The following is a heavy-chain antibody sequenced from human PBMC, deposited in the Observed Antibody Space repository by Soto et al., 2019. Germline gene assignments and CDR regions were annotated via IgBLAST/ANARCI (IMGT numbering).Heavy chain of an antibody. CDR3: ARRSFDWRNHVDDAFDI. D-gene: IGHD3-9*01. CDR2: ISGSGGST. J-gene: IGHJ3*02. Sequence: PGGSLRLSCAASGFTFSSYAMTWVRQAPGKGLGWVSAISGSGGSTYYADSVKGRFTISGDNSISTAYLQWSSLKASDTAMYYCARRSFDWRNHVDDAFDIWGQGTMVTVSS. CDR1: GFTFSSYA. V-gene: IGHV3-23*01.